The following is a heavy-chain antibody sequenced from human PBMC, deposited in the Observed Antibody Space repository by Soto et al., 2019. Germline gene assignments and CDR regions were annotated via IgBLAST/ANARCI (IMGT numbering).Heavy chain of an antibody. Sequence: GASVKVSCKASGYTFTSYAMHWVRQAPGQRLEWMGWINAGNGNTKYSQKFQGRVTITRDTSASTAYMELSSLRSEDTAVYYCARNGGSGSSHYYYYYYGMDVWGQGTTVTVSS. V-gene: IGHV1-3*01. J-gene: IGHJ6*02. CDR2: INAGNGNT. CDR3: ARNGGSGSSHYYYYYYGMDV. D-gene: IGHD3-10*01. CDR1: GYTFTSYA.